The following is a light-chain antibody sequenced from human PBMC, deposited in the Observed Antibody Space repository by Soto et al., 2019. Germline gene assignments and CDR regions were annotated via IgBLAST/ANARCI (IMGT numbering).Light chain of an antibody. CDR2: KAS. J-gene: IGKJ1*01. CDR1: QTISSW. CDR3: QHYNSYPEA. V-gene: IGKV1-5*03. Sequence: DIQRTQSPSTLSGSVGDRVTITCRASQTISSWLAWYQQKPGKAPKLLIYKASTLKSGVPSRFSGSGSGTECTLTISSLKKDDGATYYCQHYNSYPEAFGQGTKVDIK.